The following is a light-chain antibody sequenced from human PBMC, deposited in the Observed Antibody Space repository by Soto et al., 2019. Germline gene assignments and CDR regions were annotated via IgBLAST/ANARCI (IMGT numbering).Light chain of an antibody. CDR3: HQRQSWPRT. Sequence: EIVLTQSQATLSSSTGDRVTRSCRASQYINTRLAWYQHRPGQAPRLLIYQTSLRAAGIPARFSASGSGTDFTLTISDVQPEDFALYYCHQRQSWPRTFGQGTKVDIK. J-gene: IGKJ1*01. CDR2: QTS. V-gene: IGKV3-11*01. CDR1: QYINTR.